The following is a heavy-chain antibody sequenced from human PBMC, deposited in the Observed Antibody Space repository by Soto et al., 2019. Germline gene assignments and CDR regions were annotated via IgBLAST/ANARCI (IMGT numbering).Heavy chain of an antibody. CDR3: AIDGARRARRNWFDP. D-gene: IGHD3-16*01. CDR1: GGSFSGYY. V-gene: IGHV4-34*01. J-gene: IGHJ5*02. CDR2: INHSGST. Sequence: SETLSLTCAVYGGSFSGYYWSWIRQPPGKGLEWIGEINHSGSTNYNPSLKSRVTISVDTSKNQFSLKLSSVTAADTAVYYCAIDGARRARRNWFDPWGQGTLVTV.